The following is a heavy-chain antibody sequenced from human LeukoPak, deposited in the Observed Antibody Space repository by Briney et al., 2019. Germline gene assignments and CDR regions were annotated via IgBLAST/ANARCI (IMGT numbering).Heavy chain of an antibody. CDR2: INHSGST. Sequence: SETLSLTCAVYGGSFSGYYWSWIRQPPGKGLEWIGEINHSGSTNYNPSLKSRVTISVDTSKNQFSLKLSSVTAADTAVYYCARHTSLLLWFGELSWWFDPWGQGTLVTVSS. V-gene: IGHV4-34*01. D-gene: IGHD3-10*01. J-gene: IGHJ5*02. CDR3: ARHTSLLLWFGELSWWFDP. CDR1: GGSFSGYY.